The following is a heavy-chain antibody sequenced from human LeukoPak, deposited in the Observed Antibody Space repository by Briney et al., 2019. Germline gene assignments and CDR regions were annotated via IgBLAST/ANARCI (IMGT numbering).Heavy chain of an antibody. CDR3: ARTRWLQSLFDY. J-gene: IGHJ4*02. CDR2: INHSGST. D-gene: IGHD5-24*01. CDR1: GVSFSGYY. V-gene: IGHV4-34*01. Sequence: SETLSLTCVVYGVSFSGYYWSWIRQPPGKGLEWIGEINHSGSTNYNPSLKSRVTISVDTSKNQFTLKLRSVTAADTAVYYCARTRWLQSLFDYWGQGTLVTVSS.